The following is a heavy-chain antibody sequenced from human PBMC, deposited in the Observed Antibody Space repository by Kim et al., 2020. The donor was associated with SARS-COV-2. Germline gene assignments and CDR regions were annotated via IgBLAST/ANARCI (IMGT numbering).Heavy chain of an antibody. J-gene: IGHJ4*02. CDR1: GFTFSSYE. Sequence: GGSLRLSCAASGFTFSSYEMNWVRQAPGTGLEWVSYISSSCSTIYYADSVQGRFTISRDNAKNSLYLQMTSLRAADTAVYYCARDNVVVFDSCGQGTLVT. D-gene: IGHD2-15*01. CDR2: ISSSCSTI. V-gene: IGHV3-48*03. CDR3: ARDNVVVFDS.